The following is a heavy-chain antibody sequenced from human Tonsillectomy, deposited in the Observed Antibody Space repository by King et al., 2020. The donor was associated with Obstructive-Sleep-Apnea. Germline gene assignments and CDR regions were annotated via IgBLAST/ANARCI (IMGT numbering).Heavy chain of an antibody. D-gene: IGHD2-15*01. CDR2: IGWNSASI. CDR1: GFTFDDYA. CDR3: AKVPGFSFALNWFDP. Sequence: KLVQSGGGLVQPGRSLRLSCEASGFTFDDYAMHWVRQAPGKGLEWVSGIGWNSASIGYAVSVRGRFTISRDNAKNSLYLQMNSLRPEDTALYYCAKVPGFSFALNWFDPRGQGTLVTVSS. J-gene: IGHJ5*02. V-gene: IGHV3-9*01.